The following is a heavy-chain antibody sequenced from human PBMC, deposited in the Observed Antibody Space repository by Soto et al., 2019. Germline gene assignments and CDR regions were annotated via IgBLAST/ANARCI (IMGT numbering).Heavy chain of an antibody. J-gene: IGHJ5*02. D-gene: IGHD1-1*01. CDR3: ARVTSNGRFDP. CDR1: GGSFSGYY. Sequence: PSETLSLTCAVYGGSFSGYYWSWIRQPPGKGLEWIGEINHSGSTNYNPSLKSRVTISVDTSKNQFSLKLSSVTAADTAVYYCARVTSNGRFDPWGQGTLVTVSS. V-gene: IGHV4-34*01. CDR2: INHSGST.